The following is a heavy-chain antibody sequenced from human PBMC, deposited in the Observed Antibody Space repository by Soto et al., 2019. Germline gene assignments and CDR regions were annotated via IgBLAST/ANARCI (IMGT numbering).Heavy chain of an antibody. CDR2: IYYSGST. D-gene: IGHD3-10*01. CDR3: VRVSRSMVRRVDY. Sequence: PSETLSLTCTVSGGSISSGGYYWSWIRQHPGKGLEWIGYIYYSGSTYYNPSLKSRVTISVDTSKNQFSLKLSSVTAAATAVYYCVRVSRSMVRRVDYWGQGSLVTVSS. J-gene: IGHJ4*02. CDR1: GGSISSGGYY. V-gene: IGHV4-31*03.